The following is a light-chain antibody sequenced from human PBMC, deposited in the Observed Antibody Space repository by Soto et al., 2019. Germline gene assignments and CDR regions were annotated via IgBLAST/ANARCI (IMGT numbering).Light chain of an antibody. J-gene: IGKJ1*01. CDR3: HQRQGWPRT. Sequence: EIVMTQSPATLSVSPGERATLSCRASQSVSINLAWYQQKPGQAPRLLIYGASSRATGIPARFSGSGSGTEFTLTISSLQSEDSAVYHCHQRQGWPRTFGQGTKVDIK. V-gene: IGKV3-15*01. CDR2: GAS. CDR1: QSVSIN.